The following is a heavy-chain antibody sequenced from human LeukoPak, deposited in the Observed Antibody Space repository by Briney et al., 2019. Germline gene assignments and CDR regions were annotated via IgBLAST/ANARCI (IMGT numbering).Heavy chain of an antibody. Sequence: PSETLSLTCAVYGGSFGGYYWSWIRQPPGKGLEWIGEINHSGSTNYNPSLKSRVTISVDTSKNQFSLKLSSVTAADTAVYYCAREAYYDSSGFNFDYWGQGTLVTVSS. CDR3: AREAYYDSSGFNFDY. CDR1: GGSFGGYY. V-gene: IGHV4-34*01. CDR2: INHSGST. D-gene: IGHD3-22*01. J-gene: IGHJ4*02.